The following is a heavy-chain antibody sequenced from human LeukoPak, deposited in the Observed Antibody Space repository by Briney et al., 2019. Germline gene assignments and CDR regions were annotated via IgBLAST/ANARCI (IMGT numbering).Heavy chain of an antibody. Sequence: SVKLSCKASGVTFSSYAISWVRQAPGQGLEWMGGIIPIFGTANYAQKFQGRVTITADKSTSTAYMELSSLRSEDTAVYYCAMVRDSSGYYYDYWGQGTLVTVSS. CDR3: AMVRDSSGYYYDY. CDR1: GVTFSSYA. CDR2: IIPIFGTA. D-gene: IGHD3-22*01. J-gene: IGHJ4*02. V-gene: IGHV1-69*06.